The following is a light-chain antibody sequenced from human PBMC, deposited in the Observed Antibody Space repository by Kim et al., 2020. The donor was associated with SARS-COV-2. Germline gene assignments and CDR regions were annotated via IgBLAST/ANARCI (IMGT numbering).Light chain of an antibody. CDR2: GAS. CDR3: QQYGKAPIT. Sequence: SPGERVTLSCRASQSVPSTYLAWYQQRPGQAPRLLISGASNRATVIPGRFSGSGSGTDFTLTISRLEPEDFVMYYCQQYGKAPITFGQGTRLEIK. J-gene: IGKJ5*01. V-gene: IGKV3-20*01. CDR1: QSVPSTY.